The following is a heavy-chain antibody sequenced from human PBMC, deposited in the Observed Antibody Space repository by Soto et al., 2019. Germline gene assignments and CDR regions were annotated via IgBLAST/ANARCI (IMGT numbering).Heavy chain of an antibody. CDR1: GFTFSSYG. D-gene: IGHD7-27*01. CDR2: ISYDGSNK. Sequence: QVQLVESGGGVVQPGRSLRLSCAASGFTFSSYGMHWVRQAPGKGLEWVAVISYDGSNKYYADSVKGRFTISRDNSKKTLYLQLNRLMAEDTAVYYCAKDLLGPCRAYGMDVWGQGTTVTVSS. CDR3: AKDLLGPCRAYGMDV. J-gene: IGHJ6*02. V-gene: IGHV3-30*18.